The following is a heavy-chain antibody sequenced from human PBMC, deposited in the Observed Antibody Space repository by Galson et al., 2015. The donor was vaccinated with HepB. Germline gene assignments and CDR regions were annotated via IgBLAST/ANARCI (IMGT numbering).Heavy chain of an antibody. CDR3: ASTYYYDSTLDY. CDR2: IYYRGNT. D-gene: IGHD3-22*01. V-gene: IGHV4-39*01. J-gene: IGHJ4*02. Sequence: ETLSLTCTVSGGSISSSSYYWGWIRQPPGKGLEWIGSIYYRGNTDYGPSLKSRVTISVDTSKNHFSLKLSSVTAADTAVYYCASTYYYDSTLDYWGQGILVTVSS. CDR1: GGSISSSSYY.